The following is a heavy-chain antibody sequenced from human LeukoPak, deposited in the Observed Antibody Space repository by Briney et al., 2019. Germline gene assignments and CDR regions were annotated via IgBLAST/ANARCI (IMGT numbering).Heavy chain of an antibody. CDR3: ARDSLLRYFETYQAFDI. J-gene: IGHJ3*02. Sequence: GGSLRLSCSASGFTFNNFALHWVRQAPGKGLEWVAVISYDGNNKYYADSVKGRFTISRDYSKKTLFLQMNSLRAEDTAVYYCARDSLLRYFETYQAFDIWGQGTMVTVSS. D-gene: IGHD3-9*01. CDR2: ISYDGNNK. CDR1: GFTFNNFA. V-gene: IGHV3-30*03.